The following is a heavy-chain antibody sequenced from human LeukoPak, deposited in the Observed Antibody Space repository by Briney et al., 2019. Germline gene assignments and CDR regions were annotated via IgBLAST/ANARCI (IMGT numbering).Heavy chain of an antibody. J-gene: IGHJ4*02. V-gene: IGHV3-23*01. CDR1: GFTFSTYD. D-gene: IGHD5-24*01. CDR3: VKSGYNRFDY. CDR2: ISGSGGST. Sequence: GGSLRLSCTASGFTFSTYDMSWVRQAPGKGLEWVSSISGSGGSTYYADSVKGRFTISRDTSKNTLYLQMNSLRAADTAVYYCVKSGYNRFDYWGQGALVTVSS.